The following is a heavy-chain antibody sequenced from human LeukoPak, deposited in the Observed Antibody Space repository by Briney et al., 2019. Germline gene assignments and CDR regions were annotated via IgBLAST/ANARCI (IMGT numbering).Heavy chain of an antibody. V-gene: IGHV5-51*01. CDR1: GYSFTSYW. J-gene: IGHJ5*02. D-gene: IGHD3-3*01. CDR3: ARGPRITIFGVVPANWFDP. Sequence: GASLQISCKGSGYSFTSYWIGWVRQLPGKGLEWMGIIYPGDSDTRYSPSFQGQVTISADKSISTAYLQWSSLKASDTAMYYCARGPRITIFGVVPANWFDPWAQGTLVTVSS. CDR2: IYPGDSDT.